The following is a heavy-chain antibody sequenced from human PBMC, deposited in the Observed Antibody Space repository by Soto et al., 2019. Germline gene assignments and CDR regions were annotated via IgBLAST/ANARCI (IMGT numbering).Heavy chain of an antibody. CDR2: ISASGGST. D-gene: IGHD3-3*01. CDR1: GFTFSSYA. J-gene: IGHJ6*02. Sequence: GGSLRLSCAASGFTFSSYAMTWVRQAPGKGLEWVSGISASGGSTYYADSVKGRFTISRDKSKNTLYLQMSNLRAEDTAIYYCARDITVFGVVTNLGDYYGMDVWGQGTTVTVSS. CDR3: ARDITVFGVVTNLGDYYGMDV. V-gene: IGHV3-23*01.